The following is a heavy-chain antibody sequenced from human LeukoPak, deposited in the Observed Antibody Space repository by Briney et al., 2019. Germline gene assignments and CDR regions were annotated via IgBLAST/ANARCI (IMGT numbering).Heavy chain of an antibody. D-gene: IGHD6-13*01. J-gene: IGHJ6*02. V-gene: IGHV6-1*01. Sequence: SQTLSLTFAISGDSVSSNSAAWNWIRQSPSRGLEWLGRTYYRSKWYNDYAVSVKSRITINPDTSKNQFSLQLNSVTPEDTAVYYCARDRVIAAAWYYYGMDVWAKGPRSPSP. CDR1: GDSVSSNSAA. CDR3: ARDRVIAAAWYYYGMDV. CDR2: TYYRSKWYN.